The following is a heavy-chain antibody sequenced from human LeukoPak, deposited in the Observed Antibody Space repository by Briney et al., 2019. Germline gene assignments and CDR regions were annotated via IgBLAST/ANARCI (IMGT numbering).Heavy chain of an antibody. D-gene: IGHD3/OR15-3a*01. CDR3: ARGRGSRTGFNGNYLDY. Sequence: AVTVSCKTSVGPLSKHAIIWVRQAPRQRLEWVGRITPILGLRNYAQKFQGRVTITADKSTATVSMDLTSLTSEDTAVYFCARGRGSRTGFNGNYLDYWGQGTLVTVTS. J-gene: IGHJ4*02. V-gene: IGHV1-69*04. CDR2: ITPILGLR. CDR1: VGPLSKHA.